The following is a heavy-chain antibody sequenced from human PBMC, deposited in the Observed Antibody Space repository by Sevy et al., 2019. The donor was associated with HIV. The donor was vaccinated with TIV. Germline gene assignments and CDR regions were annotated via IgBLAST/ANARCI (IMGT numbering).Heavy chain of an antibody. CDR3: ARQYSDTTNFHH. D-gene: IGHD2-15*01. Sequence: GESLKISCKGSGYSFTTYWIGWVRQMPGKGLEWMGVIYPDDSDTRYSPSFQGHVTISADKSISTAYLQWNSLKASDTATYYCARQYSDTTNFHHWGQGTLVTDSS. J-gene: IGHJ1*01. V-gene: IGHV5-51*01. CDR2: IYPDDSDT. CDR1: GYSFTTYW.